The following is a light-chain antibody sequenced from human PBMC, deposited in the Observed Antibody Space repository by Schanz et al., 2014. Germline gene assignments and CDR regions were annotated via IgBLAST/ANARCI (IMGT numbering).Light chain of an antibody. Sequence: EIVLTQSPVTLSLYPGERATLSCRASQSVNSYLAWYQQKPGQAPRLLIYGASTRATGIPARFSGSGSGTEITLTINSLQSEDFAVYYCQQYKNWPYTFGQGTKLEIK. CDR2: GAS. CDR1: QSVNSY. J-gene: IGKJ2*01. CDR3: QQYKNWPYT. V-gene: IGKV3-15*01.